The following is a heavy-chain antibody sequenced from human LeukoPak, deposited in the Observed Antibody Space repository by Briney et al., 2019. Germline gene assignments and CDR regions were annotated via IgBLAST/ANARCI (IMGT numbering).Heavy chain of an antibody. Sequence: GGSLRLSCAASGFTFSRFRMSWVRQPPGKGLEWVANINQDGSEIYYVDSVKGRFTVSTDNAKNSLYLQMTSLRAEDTAVYYCASSWGSAIDFRGQGTLVTVSS. CDR2: INQDGSEI. CDR3: ASSWGSAIDF. V-gene: IGHV3-7*01. J-gene: IGHJ4*02. D-gene: IGHD3-16*01. CDR1: GFTFSRFR.